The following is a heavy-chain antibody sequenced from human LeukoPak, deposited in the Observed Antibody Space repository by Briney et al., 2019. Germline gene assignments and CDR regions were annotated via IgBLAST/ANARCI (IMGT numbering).Heavy chain of an antibody. CDR1: GGSFSGYY. V-gene: IGHV4-34*01. D-gene: IGHD6-19*01. CDR3: ARHNIGGSSAWEPNWFDP. CDR2: IYYSGST. J-gene: IGHJ5*02. Sequence: SETLSLTCAVYGGSFSGYYWSWIRQPPGKGLEWIGSIYYSGSTYYNPSLKSRVTISVDTSKNHFSLKLSSVTAADTAVYYCARHNIGGSSAWEPNWFDPWGQGTLVTVSS.